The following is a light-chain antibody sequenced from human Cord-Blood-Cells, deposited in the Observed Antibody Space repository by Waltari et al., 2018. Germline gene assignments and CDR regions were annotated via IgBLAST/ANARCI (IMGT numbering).Light chain of an antibody. CDR3: QQYNSYSGT. V-gene: IGKV1-5*03. J-gene: IGKJ1*01. CDR1: QSISSW. Sequence: DIQMTQSPYTLCASVGDRVTITCRASQSISSWLAWYQQKPGKAPKLLIYKASSLESGVPSRFSGSGSGTEFTLTISSLQPDDFATYYCQQYNSYSGTFGQGTKVEIK. CDR2: KAS.